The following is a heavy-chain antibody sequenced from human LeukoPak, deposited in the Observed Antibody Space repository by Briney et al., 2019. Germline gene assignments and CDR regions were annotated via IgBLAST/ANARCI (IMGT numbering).Heavy chain of an antibody. V-gene: IGHV3-33*01. CDR3: ARDRNYDFWSGYSSDGWFDP. CDR2: IWYDGSNK. Sequence: GASVKVSCKASGYTFTSYGIGWVRQAPGQELEWVAVIWYDGSNKYYADSGEGRFTISRDNSKNTLYLQMNSLRAEDTAVYYCARDRNYDFWSGYSSDGWFDPWGQGTLVTVSS. CDR1: GYTFTSYG. J-gene: IGHJ5*02. D-gene: IGHD3-3*01.